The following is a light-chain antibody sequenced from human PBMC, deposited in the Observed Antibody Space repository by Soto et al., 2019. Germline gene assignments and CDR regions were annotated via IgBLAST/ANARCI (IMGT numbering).Light chain of an antibody. CDR3: AAWDDSLNGPV. Sequence: QSVLTQHPSASGTPGQRVTISCSGSSSNIGSNTVNWYQQLPGTAPKLLIYSNNQRPSGVPDRFSGSKSGTSASLAISGLQSEDEADYYCAAWDDSLNGPVFGGGTKVTV. CDR2: SNN. J-gene: IGLJ3*02. V-gene: IGLV1-44*01. CDR1: SSNIGSNT.